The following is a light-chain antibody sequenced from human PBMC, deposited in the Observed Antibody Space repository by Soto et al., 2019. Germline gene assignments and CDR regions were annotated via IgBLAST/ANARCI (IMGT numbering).Light chain of an antibody. J-gene: IGKJ4*01. V-gene: IGKV1-5*01. CDR3: QQSYTTPLT. CDR2: DAF. CDR1: QSLSGW. Sequence: DIQMTQSPSTLSASVGDRVTITCRASQSLSGWLAWYQQTPGKAPKLLISDAFRLESGVPSRFRGSGSGTEFTLTISSLQPEDLATYYCQQSYTTPLTFGGGTKVDIK.